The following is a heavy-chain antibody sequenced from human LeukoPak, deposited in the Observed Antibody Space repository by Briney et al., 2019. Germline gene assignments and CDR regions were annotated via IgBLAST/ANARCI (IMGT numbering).Heavy chain of an antibody. V-gene: IGHV3-7*01. D-gene: IGHD5-12*01. J-gene: IGHJ4*02. CDR3: ARGTGGLRPLDC. CDR1: GFTFSSNW. Sequence: PGGSLRLSCVASGFTFSSNWMSWVRQAAWKWLGVVAYIREDGGETYYVDSVKGRFTISRDNAKNSLYLQMNSLRVEDTAVYYCARGTGGLRPLDCWGQGTLVTVSS. CDR2: IREDGGET.